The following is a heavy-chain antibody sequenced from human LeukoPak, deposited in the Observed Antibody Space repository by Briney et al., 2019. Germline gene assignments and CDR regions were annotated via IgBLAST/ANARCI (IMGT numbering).Heavy chain of an antibody. D-gene: IGHD6-6*01. V-gene: IGHV4-31*03. CDR3: ATQRAYSSSSIWFDP. CDR1: GGSISSGGYY. Sequence: SQTLSLTCTVSGGSISSGGYYWSWIRQHPGKGLEWIGYIYYSGSTYYNPSLKSRVTISVNTSKNQFSLKLSSVTAADTAVYYCATQRAYSSSSIWFDPWGQGTLVTVSS. J-gene: IGHJ5*02. CDR2: IYYSGST.